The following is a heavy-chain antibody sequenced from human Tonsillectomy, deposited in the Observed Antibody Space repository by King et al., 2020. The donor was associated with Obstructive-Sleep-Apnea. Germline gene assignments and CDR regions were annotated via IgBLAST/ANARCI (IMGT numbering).Heavy chain of an antibody. D-gene: IGHD6-13*01. Sequence: DGQLVQSGGGLVQPGGSLRLSCAASGFTFSTYAMSWVRQAPGKGLEWVSAISGVGDTTYYADSVKGRFTISRDHSNNTLYLQMNSLRAEDTALYYCAKVEQQLVRGAFDIWGQGTMVTVSS. CDR2: ISGVGDTT. CDR3: AKVEQQLVRGAFDI. J-gene: IGHJ3*02. CDR1: GFTFSTYA. V-gene: IGHV3-23*04.